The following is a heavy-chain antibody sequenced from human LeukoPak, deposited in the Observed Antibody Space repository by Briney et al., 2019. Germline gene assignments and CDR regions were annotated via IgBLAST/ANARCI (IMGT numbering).Heavy chain of an antibody. V-gene: IGHV3-23*01. CDR1: GLTFSSYA. J-gene: IGHJ4*02. D-gene: IGHD2-15*01. CDR2: ISGSSGSK. Sequence: PGGSLRLSCAASGLTFSSYAMSWVRQAPGKGLEWVSAISGSSGSKYYGDSVKGRLNISRDNSKKTLYLQMNSLRAEESALYYCAKLGPGYCSVGTCYSRWYYFDSWGQGTLVTVSS. CDR3: AKLGPGYCSVGTCYSRWYYFDS.